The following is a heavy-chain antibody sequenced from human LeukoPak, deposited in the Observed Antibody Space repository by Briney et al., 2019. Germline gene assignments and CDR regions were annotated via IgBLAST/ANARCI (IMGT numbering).Heavy chain of an antibody. CDR1: GFTFSSYG. V-gene: IGHV3-30*03. CDR2: XXXXGSNK. D-gene: IGHD6-13*01. Sequence: GGSLRLSCAASGFTFSSYGMHWVRQAPGKGXXXXXXXXXXGSNKYYADSVKGRFTISRDNSKNTLYLQMNSLRAEDTAVYYCARDPLAAAGNYYYYYGMDVWGQGTTVTVSS. J-gene: IGHJ6*02. CDR3: ARDPLAAAGNYYYYYGMDV.